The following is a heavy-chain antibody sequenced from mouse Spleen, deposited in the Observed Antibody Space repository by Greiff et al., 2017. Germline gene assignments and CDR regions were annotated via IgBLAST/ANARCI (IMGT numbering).Heavy chain of an antibody. CDR2: IDPSDSYT. CDR1: GYTFTSYW. CDR3: AGYYDGSYGYFDY. V-gene: IGHV1-59*01. J-gene: IGHJ2*01. Sequence: VQLQQPGAELVRPGTSVKLSCKASGYTFTSYWMHWVKQRPGQGLEWIGVIDPSDSYTNYNQKFKGKATLTVDTSSSTAYMQLSSLTSEDSAVYYCAGYYDGSYGYFDYWGQGTTLTVSS. D-gene: IGHD1-1*01.